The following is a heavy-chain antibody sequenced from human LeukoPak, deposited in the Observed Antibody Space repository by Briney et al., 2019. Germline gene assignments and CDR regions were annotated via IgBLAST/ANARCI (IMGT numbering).Heavy chain of an antibody. CDR3: ARDSIAVAGTFDY. V-gene: IGHV3-23*01. Sequence: GGSLRLSCAASAFTFSSYAMSWVRQAPGKGLEWVSGISGSGDSIYYADSVKGRFTISRDNSKNTLYLQMNSLRAEDTAVYYCARDSIAVAGTFDYWGQGTLVTVSS. CDR1: AFTFSSYA. J-gene: IGHJ4*02. CDR2: ISGSGDSI. D-gene: IGHD6-19*01.